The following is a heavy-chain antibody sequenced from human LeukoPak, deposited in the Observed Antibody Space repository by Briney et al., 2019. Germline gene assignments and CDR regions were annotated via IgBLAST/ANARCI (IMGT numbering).Heavy chain of an antibody. CDR1: GFTFSTYW. V-gene: IGHV3-7*05. D-gene: IGHD4-17*01. CDR2: IKEDGSGK. Sequence: GGSLRLSCAAYGFTFSTYWMSWVRQAPGKGLEWVANIKEDGSGKYYVDSVKGRFTISRDNAKNSLYLQMNSLRAEDTAVYYCARDSGLTTVTTYWDYWGQGTLVTVSS. CDR3: ARDSGLTTVTTYWDY. J-gene: IGHJ4*02.